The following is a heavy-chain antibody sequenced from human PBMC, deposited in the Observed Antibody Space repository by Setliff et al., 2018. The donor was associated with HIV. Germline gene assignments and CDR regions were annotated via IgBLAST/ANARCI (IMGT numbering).Heavy chain of an antibody. J-gene: IGHJ4*02. CDR2: IFYSGSA. V-gene: IGHV4-39*01. CDR3: TRAQIAAPRPFDY. D-gene: IGHD2-21*01. CDR1: GGSISSSNYY. Sequence: SETLSLTCTVSGGSISSSNYYWGWIRQPPGKGREWIGSIFYSGSANYNPSLTSPVTISVDTSKNQFSLKLRSVTAADTAVYFCTRAQIAAPRPFDYWGQGTLVTVSS.